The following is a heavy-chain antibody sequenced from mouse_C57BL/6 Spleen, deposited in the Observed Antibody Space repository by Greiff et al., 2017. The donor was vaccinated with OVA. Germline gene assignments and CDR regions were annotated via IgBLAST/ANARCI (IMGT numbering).Heavy chain of an antibody. CDR3: ALYDGYLFAY. J-gene: IGHJ3*01. Sequence: VQLQQSGAELVRPGSSVKLSCKASGYTFTSYWMHWVKQRPIQGLEWIGNIDPSDSETHYNQKFKDKATLTVDKSSSTAYMQLSSLTSEDSAVYYCALYDGYLFAYWGQGTLVTVSA. CDR2: IDPSDSET. CDR1: GYTFTSYW. D-gene: IGHD2-3*01. V-gene: IGHV1-52*01.